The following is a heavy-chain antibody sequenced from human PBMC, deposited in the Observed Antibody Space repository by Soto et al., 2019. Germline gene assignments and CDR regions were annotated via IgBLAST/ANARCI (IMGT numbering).Heavy chain of an antibody. V-gene: IGHV3-23*01. CDR1: GFTVSSHA. CDR3: AREGDGTSGYYQDY. Sequence: GGSLRLSCEGSGFTVSSHAMTWIRQAPGKGPEWVSTITADGGTYYADSVKGRFTISRDNAKNTLYLQMNSLRAEDTAVYYCAREGDGTSGYYQDYWGHGTLVTVSS. CDR2: ITADGGT. D-gene: IGHD3-22*01. J-gene: IGHJ4*01.